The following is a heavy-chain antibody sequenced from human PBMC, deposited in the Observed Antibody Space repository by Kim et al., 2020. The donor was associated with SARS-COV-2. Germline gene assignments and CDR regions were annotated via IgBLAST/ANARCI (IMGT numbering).Heavy chain of an antibody. J-gene: IGHJ6*02. Sequence: SETLSLTCTVSGGSVTSYYYSWIRQPPGKALEWIGYIYYFGFMGYNPSLKGRGTISIDTSKNQFSLKLKSVTASDTAVYYCAARSWGSFYYGMDVWGQGATVIVSS. CDR1: GGSVTSYY. D-gene: IGHD7-27*01. V-gene: IGHV4-59*02. CDR3: AARSWGSFYYGMDV. CDR2: IYYFGFM.